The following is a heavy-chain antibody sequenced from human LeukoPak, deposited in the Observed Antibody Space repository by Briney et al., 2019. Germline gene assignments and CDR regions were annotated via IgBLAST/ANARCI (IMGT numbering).Heavy chain of an antibody. CDR3: SRWELLGYYFDY. CDR2: ISYDGSNK. CDR1: GFTFSSYA. D-gene: IGHD1-26*01. Sequence: GRSLRLSCAASGFTFSSYAMPWVRQAPGKGLEWVAVISYDGSNKYYADSVKGRFTISRDNSKNTLYLQMNSLRAEDTAVYYCSRWELLGYYFDYWGQGTLVTVSS. J-gene: IGHJ4*02. V-gene: IGHV3-30-3*01.